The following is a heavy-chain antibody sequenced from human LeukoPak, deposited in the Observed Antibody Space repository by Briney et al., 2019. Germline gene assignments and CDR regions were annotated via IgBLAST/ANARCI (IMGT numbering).Heavy chain of an antibody. V-gene: IGHV4-30-4*07. Sequence: SETLSLTCAVSGGSISSGGYSWSWIRQPPGKAMEFIAYIYYTGNTYFNPSLKSRVTISVDTSKNQFSLKLSSVTAADTAVYYCARISLTGYAPISGYFDYWGQGTLVTVSS. CDR2: IYYTGNT. D-gene: IGHD3-9*01. J-gene: IGHJ4*02. CDR3: ARISLTGYAPISGYFDY. CDR1: GGSISSGGYS.